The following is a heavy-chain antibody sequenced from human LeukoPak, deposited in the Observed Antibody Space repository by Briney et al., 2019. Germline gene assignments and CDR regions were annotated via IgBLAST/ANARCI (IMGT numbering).Heavy chain of an antibody. CDR2: ISYDGSNK. CDR3: ARDREEMVRAPYAFGI. CDR1: GFTFSSYA. Sequence: GGSLRLSCAASGFTFSSYAMHWVRQAPGKGLEWVAVISYDGSNKYYADSVKGRFTISRDNSKNTLYLQMNSLRAEDTAVYYCARDREEMVRAPYAFGIWGQGTMVTVSS. J-gene: IGHJ3*02. D-gene: IGHD3-10*01. V-gene: IGHV3-30-3*01.